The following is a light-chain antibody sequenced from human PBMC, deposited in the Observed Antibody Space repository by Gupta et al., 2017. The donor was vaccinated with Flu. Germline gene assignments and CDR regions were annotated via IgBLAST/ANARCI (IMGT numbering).Light chain of an antibody. J-gene: IGKJ1*01. CDR3: QQSYSTPPT. CDR1: QSISSY. CDR2: AAS. Sequence: DLKMTQSPSSLSASVGDRVTITCRASQSISSYLNWYQQKPGQAPKLLIYAASSLQSGVPSRFSGSGSGTDFTLTISSLQPEDFATYYCQQSYSTPPTFGQGTKVEIK. V-gene: IGKV1-39*01.